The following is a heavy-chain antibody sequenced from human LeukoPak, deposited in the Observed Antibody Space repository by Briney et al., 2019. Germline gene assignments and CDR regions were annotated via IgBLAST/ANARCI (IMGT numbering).Heavy chain of an antibody. J-gene: IGHJ6*03. CDR1: GGSISSGSYY. CDR2: IYYSGST. Sequence: PSETLSLTCTVSGGSISSGSYYWSWIRQPAGKGLEWIGSIYYSGSTYYNPSLKSRVTISVDTSKNQFSLKLSSVTAADTAVYYCARQGVTKYYYYMDVWGKGTTVTISS. CDR3: ARQGVTKYYYYMDV. V-gene: IGHV4-39*01. D-gene: IGHD2-8*01.